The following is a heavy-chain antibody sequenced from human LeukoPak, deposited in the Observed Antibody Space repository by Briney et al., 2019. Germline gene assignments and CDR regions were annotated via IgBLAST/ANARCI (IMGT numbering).Heavy chain of an antibody. Sequence: SETLSLTCTVSGGSISSGDYYWSWIRQPPGKGLEWIGYIYYSGSTNYNPSLKSRVTISVDTSKNQFSLKLSSVTAADTAVYYCARGVYGGNFDAFDIWGQGTMVTVSS. V-gene: IGHV4-61*08. D-gene: IGHD4-23*01. CDR1: GGSISSGDYY. J-gene: IGHJ3*02. CDR2: IYYSGST. CDR3: ARGVYGGNFDAFDI.